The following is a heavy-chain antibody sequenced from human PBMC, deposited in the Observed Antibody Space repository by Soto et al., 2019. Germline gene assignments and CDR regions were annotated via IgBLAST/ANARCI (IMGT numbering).Heavy chain of an antibody. CDR2: INAGNGNT. CDR3: ARDPVSYDWGSGPVHYYYGMDG. CDR1: GYTFTSYA. D-gene: IGHD3-16*01. V-gene: IGHV1-3*01. J-gene: IGHJ6*02. Sequence: ASVKASCKASGYTFTSYAMHWVRQAPGQRLEWMGWINAGNGNTKYSQKFQGRVTTTRDTSASTAYMELSSLRSEDTAVYYCARDPVSYDWGSGPVHYYYGMDGWGQGTTV.